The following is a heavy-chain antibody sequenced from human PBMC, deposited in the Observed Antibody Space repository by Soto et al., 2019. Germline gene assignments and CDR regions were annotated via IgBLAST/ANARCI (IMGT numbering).Heavy chain of an antibody. CDR3: ARERLGYYDFWSGYVRFYYYYGMDV. CDR1: GFTFSSYA. CDR2: ISYDGSNK. J-gene: IGHJ6*02. V-gene: IGHV3-30-3*01. Sequence: QVQLVESGGGVVQPGRSLRLSCAASGFTFSSYAMHWVRQAPGKGLEWVAVISYDGSNKYYADSVKGRFTISRDNSKNTLYXXMXSXXAEDTAVYYCARERLGYYDFWSGYVRFYYYYGMDVWGQGTTVTVSS. D-gene: IGHD3-3*01.